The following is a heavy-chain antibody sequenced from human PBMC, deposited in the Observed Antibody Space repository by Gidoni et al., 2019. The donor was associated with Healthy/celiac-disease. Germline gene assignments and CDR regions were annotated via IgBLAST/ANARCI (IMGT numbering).Heavy chain of an antibody. D-gene: IGHD2-15*01. CDR3: ARGYCSGGSCYFDAFDI. V-gene: IGHV4-39*01. J-gene: IGHJ3*02. Sequence: QLQLQESGPGLVKPSETLSLTCTVSGGSISSRSSYWGWIRQPPGKGLEWVGSIYYSGSTYYNPSLKSRVTISVDTSMHQFSLKLSSVTAADTAVYYCARGYCSGGSCYFDAFDIWGQGTLVTVSS. CDR2: IYYSGST. CDR1: GGSISSRSSY.